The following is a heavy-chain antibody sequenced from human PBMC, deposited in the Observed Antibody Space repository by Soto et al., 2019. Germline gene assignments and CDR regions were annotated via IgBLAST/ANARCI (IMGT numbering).Heavy chain of an antibody. CDR1: GYSFTNYW. CDR3: ARHLRATPFDY. J-gene: IGHJ4*02. V-gene: IGHV5-51*01. D-gene: IGHD2-15*01. Sequence: GESLNISCRGSGYSFTNYWIGWVRQMPGKGLEWMGIIYPGDSDTRYSPSFQGQVTISADKSISTAYLQWSSLKASDTAIYYCARHLRATPFDYWGQGTLVTVSS. CDR2: IYPGDSDT.